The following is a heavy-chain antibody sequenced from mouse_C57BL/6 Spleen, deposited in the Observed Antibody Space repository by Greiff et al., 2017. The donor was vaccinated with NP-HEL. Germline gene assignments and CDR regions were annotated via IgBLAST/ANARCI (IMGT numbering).Heavy chain of an antibody. Sequence: DVKLQESGPGLVKPSQSLSLTCSVTGYSITSGYYWNWIRQFPGNKLEWMGYISYDGSNNYNPSLKNRISITRDTSKNQFFLKLKSVTTEDTATYYCAREGGPYFDYWGQGTTLTVSS. CDR2: ISYDGSN. D-gene: IGHD1-1*02. CDR1: GYSITSGYY. CDR3: AREGGPYFDY. V-gene: IGHV3-6*01. J-gene: IGHJ2*01.